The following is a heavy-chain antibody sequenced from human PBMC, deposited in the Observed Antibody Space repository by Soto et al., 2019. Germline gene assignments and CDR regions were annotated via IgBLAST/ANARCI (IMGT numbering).Heavy chain of an antibody. CDR3: AGGTGPNFDD. D-gene: IGHD1-1*01. J-gene: IGHJ4*02. CDR2: ISNDGNKK. CDR1: GFIFSNYA. V-gene: IGHV3-30-3*01. Sequence: QVQLVESGGGVVQPGRSLRLSCAASGFIFSNYAMHWVRQAPGKGLEWVAVISNDGNKKFYADSVKGRFTISRDNSKNTLYLLMTKLSAADTAVFYCAGGTGPNFDDWGQGTLVTVSS.